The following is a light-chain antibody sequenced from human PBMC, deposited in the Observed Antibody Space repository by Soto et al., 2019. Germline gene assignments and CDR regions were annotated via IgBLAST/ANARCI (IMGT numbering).Light chain of an antibody. J-gene: IGKJ5*01. CDR1: QSISTH. CDR2: AAS. CDR3: QQSYSSPIT. V-gene: IGKV1-39*01. Sequence: DIQLTQSPSSLSASVGDRVTITCRASQSISTHLNWYQKKPGKAPKVLIYAASSLQSGVPSRFSGSGSGTELTLTISSLQPEDSATYYCQQSYSSPITFGHGTRLEIK.